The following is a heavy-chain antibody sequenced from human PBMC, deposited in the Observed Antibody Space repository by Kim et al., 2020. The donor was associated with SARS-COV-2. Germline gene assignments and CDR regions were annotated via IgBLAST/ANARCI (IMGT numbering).Heavy chain of an antibody. V-gene: IGHV4-34*01. CDR3: AVMVRGVIIKDY. Sequence: NYNPSLKSRVTISVDTSKNQFSLKLSSVTAADTAVYYCAVMVRGVIIKDYWGQGTLVTVSS. D-gene: IGHD3-10*01. J-gene: IGHJ4*02.